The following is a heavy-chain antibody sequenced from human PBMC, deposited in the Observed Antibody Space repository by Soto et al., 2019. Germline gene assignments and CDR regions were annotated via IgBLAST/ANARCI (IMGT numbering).Heavy chain of an antibody. J-gene: IGHJ4*01. CDR1: GFTFSNYA. D-gene: IGHD6-13*01. CDR2: ISGSGRDT. CDR3: AKEPLEEAGTFFEF. V-gene: IGHV3-23*01. Sequence: GGSLRLSCEASGFTFSNYAMSWVRQAPGKGLEWVSGISGSGRDTYYADSVKGRLTISRDNAKNTLFLQMNSLRAEDAASYYCAKEPLEEAGTFFEFWGHGIMATASS.